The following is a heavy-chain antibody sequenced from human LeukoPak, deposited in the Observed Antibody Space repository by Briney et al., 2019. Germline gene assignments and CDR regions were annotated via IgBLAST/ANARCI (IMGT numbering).Heavy chain of an antibody. CDR3: AKDWGAVFFFDY. J-gene: IGHJ4*02. CDR1: GFTFGDYA. V-gene: IGHV3-23*01. D-gene: IGHD3-16*01. Sequence: GGSLRLSCTASGFTFGDYAMSWVRQAPGKGLEWVSAISGSGGSAYYADSVKGRFTISRDNSKNTLYLQMNSLRAEDTAVYYCAKDWGAVFFFDYWGQGTLVTVSS. CDR2: ISGSGGSA.